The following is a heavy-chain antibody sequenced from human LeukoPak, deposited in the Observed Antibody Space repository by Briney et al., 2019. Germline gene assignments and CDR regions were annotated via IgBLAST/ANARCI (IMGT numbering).Heavy chain of an antibody. CDR3: ATDSRPYYDILTQFDY. CDR2: FDPEDGET. CDR1: GYTLTELS. V-gene: IGHV1-24*01. Sequence: ASVKVSCKVSGYTLTELSMHWVRQAPGKGLEWMGGFDPEDGETIYAQKFQGRVAMTEDTSTDTAHMELSSLRSEDTAVYYCATDSRPYYDILTQFDYWGQGTLVTVSS. J-gene: IGHJ4*02. D-gene: IGHD3-9*01.